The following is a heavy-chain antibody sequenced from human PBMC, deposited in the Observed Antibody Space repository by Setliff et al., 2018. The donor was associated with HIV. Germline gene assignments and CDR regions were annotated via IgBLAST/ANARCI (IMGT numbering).Heavy chain of an antibody. CDR1: GFTFYIYE. J-gene: IGHJ3*02. CDR2: ISGSYTT. CDR3: AKDDVPRDFDI. Sequence: GGSLRLSCAASGFTFYIYEMNWVRQAPGKGLEWVSYISGSYTTYYADSVKGRFTISRDNAEGSLYLQMNNLRAEDSAVYYCAKDDVPRDFDIWGQGTMVTVSS. V-gene: IGHV3-48*03.